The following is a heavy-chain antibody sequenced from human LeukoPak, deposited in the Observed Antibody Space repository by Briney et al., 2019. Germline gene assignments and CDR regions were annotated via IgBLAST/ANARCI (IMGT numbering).Heavy chain of an antibody. V-gene: IGHV3-30*02. CDR2: IRSDGYHT. CDR3: AKPSGSGVDY. D-gene: IGHD1-26*01. J-gene: IGHJ4*02. Sequence: QPGGSLRLSCAASGFTFSSYALHWVRQAPGKGLEWVAFIRSDGYHTYYTDSVKGRFIITRDNFKNTLYLQMNSLRLEDMAVYYCAKPSGSGVDYWGRGTRVTVSS. CDR1: GFTFSSYA.